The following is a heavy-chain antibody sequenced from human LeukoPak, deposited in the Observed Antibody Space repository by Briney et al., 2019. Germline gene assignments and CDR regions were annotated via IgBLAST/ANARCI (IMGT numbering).Heavy chain of an antibody. Sequence: SETLSLTCTVSGGSISSGGYYWSWIRQPPGKGLEWIGYIYHSGSTYYSPSLKSRVTISVDRSKNQFSLKLSSVTAADTAVYYCATETRNSPGVIWGQGTMVTVSS. V-gene: IGHV4-30-2*01. CDR2: IYHSGST. D-gene: IGHD1-7*01. CDR3: ATETRNSPGVI. CDR1: GGSISSGGYY. J-gene: IGHJ3*02.